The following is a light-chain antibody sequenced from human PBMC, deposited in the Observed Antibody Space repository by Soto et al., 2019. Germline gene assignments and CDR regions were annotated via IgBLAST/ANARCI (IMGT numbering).Light chain of an antibody. Sequence: DLQMTQSPSSLSASVGDRVTITCRASQNIINYLNWYQQKPGKAPNLLIYAASSLQSGVPSRFSGSGSGTDFTLTISSLQPEDSATYYCQQSYGTPLYTFGQGTKLEI. J-gene: IGKJ2*01. V-gene: IGKV1-39*01. CDR2: AAS. CDR3: QQSYGTPLYT. CDR1: QNIINY.